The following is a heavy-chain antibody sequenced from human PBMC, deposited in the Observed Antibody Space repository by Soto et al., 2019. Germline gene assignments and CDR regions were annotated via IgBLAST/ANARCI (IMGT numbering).Heavy chain of an antibody. V-gene: IGHV3-15*01. D-gene: IGHD3-22*01. CDR2: IKREIDGGTT. J-gene: IGHJ4*02. CDR3: TTGLSNGYYNFDF. Sequence: GGSLRLSCTASGFTFGDYAMSWVRQAPGKGLEWVGRIKREIDGGTTDYAAPVKGRFTISRDDSENTLYLQMNSLKTEDTAVYYCTTGLSNGYYNFDFWGQGTLVTVSS. CDR1: GFTFGDYA.